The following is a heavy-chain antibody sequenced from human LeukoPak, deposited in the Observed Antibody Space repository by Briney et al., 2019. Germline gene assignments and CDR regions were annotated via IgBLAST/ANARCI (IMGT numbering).Heavy chain of an antibody. D-gene: IGHD2-15*01. CDR3: ARVVRDHYYYMDV. J-gene: IGHJ6*03. V-gene: IGHV3-23*01. Sequence: HPGGSLRLSCAASGFSFSSYALSWVRQAPGKGLEWVSVISDSGGSTHYADFVKGRFTISRDNSKNTLYLQMNSLRAEDTAVYYCARVVRDHYYYMDVWGKGTTVTVSS. CDR2: ISDSGGST. CDR1: GFSFSSYA.